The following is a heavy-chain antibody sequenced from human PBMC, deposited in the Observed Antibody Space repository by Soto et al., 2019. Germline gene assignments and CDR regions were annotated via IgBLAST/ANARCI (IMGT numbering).Heavy chain of an antibody. V-gene: IGHV3-21*06. CDR3: ARESEDLTANFDY. CDR1: GFTFTRYS. J-gene: IGHJ4*02. Sequence: GGTLRLSCAASGFTFTRYSMNWVRQAPGKGLEWVSSISSTTNYVYYGDSMKGRFTISRDNAKNSLYLEMNSLRAEDTAVYYCARESEDLTANFDYWGQGTLVTVSS. CDR2: ISSTTNYV.